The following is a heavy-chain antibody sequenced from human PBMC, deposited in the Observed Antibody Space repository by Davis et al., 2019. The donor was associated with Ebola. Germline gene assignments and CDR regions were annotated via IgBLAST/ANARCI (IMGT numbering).Heavy chain of an antibody. Sequence: PSETLFLTCSVSGASISDFDWGWIRQPPGTGLEWIGYMYYSGSTNYKPSLKSRVSMSVDTSNNQFSLKLSSVTAADTAVYYCARRMDRGVGYMDVWGKGTTVTVSS. J-gene: IGHJ6*03. CDR2: MYYSGST. CDR3: ARRMDRGVGYMDV. V-gene: IGHV4-59*08. D-gene: IGHD3-10*01. CDR1: GASISDFD.